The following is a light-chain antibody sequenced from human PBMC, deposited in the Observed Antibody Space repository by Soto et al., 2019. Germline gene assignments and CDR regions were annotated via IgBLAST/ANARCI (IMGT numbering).Light chain of an antibody. V-gene: IGKV3-15*01. Sequence: EIVMTQSPATLSVSPGERASLSCRASQSVGSNLAWYQQTAGQAPRLLIYGASTRATGIPARFSGSGSGTEFPLTISSLQSEDFAVYYWQQYTNWPYTFGQGNKMEIK. CDR2: GAS. CDR3: QQYTNWPYT. CDR1: QSVGSN. J-gene: IGKJ2*01.